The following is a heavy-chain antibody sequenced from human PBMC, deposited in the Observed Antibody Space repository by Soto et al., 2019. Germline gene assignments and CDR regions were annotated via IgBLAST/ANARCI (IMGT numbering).Heavy chain of an antibody. V-gene: IGHV1-18*01. CDR1: GYTFTSYG. CDR2: ISAYNGKT. D-gene: IGHD5-12*01. Sequence: QVQLVQSGGEVKKPGASVKLSCTASGYTFTSYGISGVRQAPGQGLEWMGWISAYNGKTNYAQNVQGRVTMTTDTSTRTAYMDLRSLRSDDTAVYYCARGGDVNYYHGMDVWGQGTTVTVSS. CDR3: ARGGDVNYYHGMDV. J-gene: IGHJ6*02.